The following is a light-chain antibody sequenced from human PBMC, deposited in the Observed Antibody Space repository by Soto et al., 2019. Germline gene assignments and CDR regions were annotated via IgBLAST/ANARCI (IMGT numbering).Light chain of an antibody. CDR2: SAS. CDR1: QSISSY. Sequence: DIQMTQSPSSLSASVGDRVTITCRASQSISSYLNWYQQKPGKAPKLLIDSASTLQSGVPSRFSGSGSGTEFTLTIRSLQPEDFATYYCQQTYSTPRTFGQGTKVDIK. CDR3: QQTYSTPRT. J-gene: IGKJ1*01. V-gene: IGKV1-39*01.